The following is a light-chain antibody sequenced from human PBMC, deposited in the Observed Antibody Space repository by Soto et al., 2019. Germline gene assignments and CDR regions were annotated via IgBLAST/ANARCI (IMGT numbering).Light chain of an antibody. CDR1: QSVSSN. J-gene: IGKJ2*01. Sequence: EIVMTQSPATLSVSPGERATLSCRASQSVSSNLAWYQQKPGQAPSLLIYDASARATGIPVRFSGSQSGTEFTLTISSLQSEDFAVYYCQHYNNWPFTFGQGTKLEIK. CDR3: QHYNNWPFT. CDR2: DAS. V-gene: IGKV3-15*01.